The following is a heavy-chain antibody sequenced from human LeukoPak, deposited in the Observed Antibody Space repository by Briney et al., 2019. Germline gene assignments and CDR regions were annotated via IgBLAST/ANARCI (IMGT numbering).Heavy chain of an antibody. D-gene: IGHD3-16*01. CDR1: GFTFSNYS. CDR3: ANEIRPNDY. Sequence: GGSLRLSCAASGFTFSNYSMNWVRQAPGKGLEWVSYISSGSSTIYYADSVKGRFTISGDNSKNTLYLEMNSLRAEDTALYFCANEIRPNDYWGQGTLVTVSS. J-gene: IGHJ4*02. CDR2: ISSGSSTI. V-gene: IGHV3-48*01.